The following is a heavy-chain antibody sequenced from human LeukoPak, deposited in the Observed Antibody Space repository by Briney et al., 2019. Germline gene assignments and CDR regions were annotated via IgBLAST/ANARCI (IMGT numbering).Heavy chain of an antibody. D-gene: IGHD5-12*01. CDR3: ARFGGGYAHAFDI. Sequence: ASVKVSRKASGYTFTGYYMHWVRQAPGQGLEWMGWINPNSGGTNYAQKFQGRVTMTRDTSISTAYMELSRLRSDDTAVYYCARFGGGYAHAFDIWGQGTMVTVSS. CDR1: GYTFTGYY. CDR2: INPNSGGT. V-gene: IGHV1-2*02. J-gene: IGHJ3*02.